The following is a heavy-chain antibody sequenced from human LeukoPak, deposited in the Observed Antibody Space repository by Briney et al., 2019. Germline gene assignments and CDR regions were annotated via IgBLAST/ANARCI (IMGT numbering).Heavy chain of an antibody. D-gene: IGHD3-10*01. Sequence: GGSLRPSCAASGFTFSNAWMSWVRQAPGKGLEWVGRIKSKTSGGTTDYAAPVKGRFTISRDDSKDTLYLQMNSLKTEDTAVYYCTRAPSLSWFDPWGQGTLVTVSS. CDR1: GFTFSNAW. CDR2: IKSKTSGGTT. J-gene: IGHJ5*02. CDR3: TRAPSLSWFDP. V-gene: IGHV3-15*01.